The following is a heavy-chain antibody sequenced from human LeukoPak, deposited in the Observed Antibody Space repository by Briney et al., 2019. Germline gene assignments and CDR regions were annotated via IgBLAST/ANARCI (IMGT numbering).Heavy chain of an antibody. CDR2: MDQDGSEI. Sequence: GGSLRLSCAGSGFTFGGYWMSWVRQAPGKGPEWVANMDQDGSEINYLDSVKARFTISRDNAKNALYLWMNSLKADDTAVYYCARDRGYSTFDSWGQGVLVTVSS. D-gene: IGHD4-23*01. J-gene: IGHJ4*02. CDR1: GFTFGGYW. V-gene: IGHV3-7*01. CDR3: ARDRGYSTFDS.